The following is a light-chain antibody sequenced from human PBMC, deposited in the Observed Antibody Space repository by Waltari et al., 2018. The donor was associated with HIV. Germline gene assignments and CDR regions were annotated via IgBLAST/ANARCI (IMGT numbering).Light chain of an antibody. CDR1: KRISRY. J-gene: IGKJ2*01. Sequence: DIQMIQSPSSLSVSVGDRANITCRASKRISRYLHWYQPKPGKAPKLLLSAAFYLQSGTLSRFSVGRAGTDFSHTNGSLQIEDLATYGCQQNYSSPPTFGQRTNLDI. V-gene: IGKV1-39*01. CDR2: AAF. CDR3: QQNYSSPPT.